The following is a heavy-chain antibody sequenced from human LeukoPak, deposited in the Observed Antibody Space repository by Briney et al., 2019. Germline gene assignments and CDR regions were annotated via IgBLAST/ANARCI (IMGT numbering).Heavy chain of an antibody. Sequence: GGSLRLSCAASGFTFSSYSMNWVRQAPGRGLEWVAVIWYDGSKTYYVDSVKGRFTISRDNSKNTLYLQMNGLRAEDTAVYYCASYVEVATKRHFQHWGQGTLVTVSS. V-gene: IGHV3-33*08. CDR2: IWYDGSKT. D-gene: IGHD5-24*01. CDR3: ASYVEVATKRHFQH. CDR1: GFTFSSYS. J-gene: IGHJ1*01.